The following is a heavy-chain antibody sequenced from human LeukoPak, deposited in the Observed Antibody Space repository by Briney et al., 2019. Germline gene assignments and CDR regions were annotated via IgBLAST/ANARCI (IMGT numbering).Heavy chain of an antibody. CDR3: ARLVSWNYYGSGSYYMDV. D-gene: IGHD3-10*01. CDR1: GYTFTSYD. V-gene: IGHV1-8*03. CDR2: MNPNSGNT. J-gene: IGHJ6*03. Sequence: VASVKVSCKASGYTFTSYDINWVRQATGQGLEWMGWMNPNSGNTDYAQKFQGRVTITRNTSISTAYMELSSLRSEDTAVYYCARLVSWNYYGSGSYYMDVWGKGTTVTVSS.